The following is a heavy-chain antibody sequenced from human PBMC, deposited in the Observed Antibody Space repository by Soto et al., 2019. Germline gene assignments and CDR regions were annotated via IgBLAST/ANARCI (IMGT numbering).Heavy chain of an antibody. CDR2: IWYDGSNK. CDR1: GFTFSSYG. Sequence: QVQLVESGGGVVQPGRSLRLSCAASGFTFSSYGMHWVRQAPGKGLEWVAVIWYDGSNKYYADSVKGRFTISRDNSKTTLYLQRNSLRAEDTAVYYCARDYDSSGYPRYYFDYWGQGTLVTVSS. V-gene: IGHV3-33*01. CDR3: ARDYDSSGYPRYYFDY. D-gene: IGHD3-22*01. J-gene: IGHJ4*02.